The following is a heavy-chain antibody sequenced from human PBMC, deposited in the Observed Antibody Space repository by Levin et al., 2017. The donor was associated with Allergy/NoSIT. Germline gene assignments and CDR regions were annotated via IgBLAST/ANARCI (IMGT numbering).Heavy chain of an antibody. D-gene: IGHD3-10*01. CDR1: GGSFSGYY. CDR2: INHSGST. J-gene: IGHJ4*02. CDR3: ARGLHRGTPGYGSGSYYF. V-gene: IGHV4-34*01. Sequence: PSETLSLTCAVYGGSFSGYYWSWIRQPPGKGLEWIGEINHSGSTNYNPSLKSRVTISVDTSKNQFSLKLSSVTAADTAVYYCARGLHRGTPGYGSGSYYFWGQGTLVTVSS.